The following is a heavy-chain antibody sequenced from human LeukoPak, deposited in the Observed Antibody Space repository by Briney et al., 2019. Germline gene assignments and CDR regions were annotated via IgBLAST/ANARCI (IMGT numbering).Heavy chain of an antibody. CDR3: ARDGDYYGSGSYYFY. Sequence: ASVKVSCKASGYTFTSYGISWVRQAPGQGLEWMGWISAYNGNTNYAQKLQGRVTMTTDTSTSTAYMELRSLRSDDTAVYCCARDGDYYGSGSYYFYWGQGTLVTVSS. J-gene: IGHJ4*02. CDR2: ISAYNGNT. CDR1: GYTFTSYG. D-gene: IGHD3-10*01. V-gene: IGHV1-18*01.